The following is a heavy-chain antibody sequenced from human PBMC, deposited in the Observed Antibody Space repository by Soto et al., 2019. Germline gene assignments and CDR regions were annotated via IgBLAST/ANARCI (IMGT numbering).Heavy chain of an antibody. J-gene: IGHJ4*02. Sequence: QVQLQESGPGLVKPSETLSLTCTVSGGSISSYYWSWIRQPPGKGLEWIGYIYYSGSTNYNPSLKSRVTISVDTSKNQFSLKLSSVTAADTAVYYCARGAYYYGSGSPIDYWGQGTLVTVSS. CDR1: GGSISSYY. CDR2: IYYSGST. CDR3: ARGAYYYGSGSPIDY. V-gene: IGHV4-59*01. D-gene: IGHD3-10*01.